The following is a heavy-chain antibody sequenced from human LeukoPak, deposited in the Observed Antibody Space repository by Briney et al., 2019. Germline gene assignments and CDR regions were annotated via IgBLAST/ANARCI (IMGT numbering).Heavy chain of an antibody. Sequence: SSETLSLTCAVYGGSFSGYYWSWIRQPPGKGVEWIGEINHSGSTNYNPSLKSRVTISVDTSKSQFSLKLSSVTAADTAVYYCARARGYSYGYYFDYWGQGTLVTVSS. CDR1: GGSFSGYY. J-gene: IGHJ4*02. CDR3: ARARGYSYGYYFDY. D-gene: IGHD5-18*01. V-gene: IGHV4-34*01. CDR2: INHSGST.